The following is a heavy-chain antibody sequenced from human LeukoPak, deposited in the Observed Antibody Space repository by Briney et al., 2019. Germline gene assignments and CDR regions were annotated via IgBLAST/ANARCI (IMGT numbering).Heavy chain of an antibody. D-gene: IGHD1-26*01. CDR2: INHSGST. V-gene: IGHV4-34*01. CDR1: GGSFSGYY. CDR3: ASSGYSGSYYVRDY. Sequence: PSETLSLTCAVYGGSFSGYYWSWIRQPPGKGLEWIGEINHSGSTNYNPSLKSRVTISVDTSKNQFSLKLSSVTAADTAVYYCASSGYSGSYYVRDYWGQGTLVTVSS. J-gene: IGHJ4*02.